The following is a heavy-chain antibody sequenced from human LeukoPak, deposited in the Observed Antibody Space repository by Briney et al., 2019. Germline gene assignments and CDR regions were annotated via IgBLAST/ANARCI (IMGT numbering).Heavy chain of an antibody. CDR2: ISGSGGST. J-gene: IGHJ4*02. Sequence: GGSLRLSRAASGFTFSSYAMSWVRQAPGKGLEWVSAISGSGGSTYYADSVKGRFTISRDNSKNTLYLQMNSLRAEDTAVYYCAKDPHPTLYYYDSSSDYWGQGTLVTVSS. V-gene: IGHV3-23*01. CDR1: GFTFSSYA. CDR3: AKDPHPTLYYYDSSSDY. D-gene: IGHD3-22*01.